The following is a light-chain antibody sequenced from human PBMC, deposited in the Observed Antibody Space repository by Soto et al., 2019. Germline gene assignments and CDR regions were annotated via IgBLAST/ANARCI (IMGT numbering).Light chain of an antibody. V-gene: IGKV3-20*01. CDR2: AS. J-gene: IGKJ3*01. CDR3: QHYGTSAL. Sequence: EIVLTQSPGTLSLSPGERATLSCRASQSVSDSYLAWYQQKPGQAPRLLIYASSRATGIPDRFSGSGSGTDFTITISRLEPDDFAVYYCQHYGTSALFGPGTKVDIK. CDR1: QSVSDSY.